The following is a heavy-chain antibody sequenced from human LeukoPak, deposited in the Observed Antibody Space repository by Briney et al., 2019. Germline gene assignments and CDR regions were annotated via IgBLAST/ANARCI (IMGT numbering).Heavy chain of an antibody. Sequence: GGSLRLSCVVSGFTFNSCWMNWVRQAPGKGLEWVAHINPDGRDTYYVDSVKGRFTIPRDNAQNSMYLQMNSLRVEDTAVYYCATWGDTTAEYFQRWGQGTLVTVSS. CDR3: ATWGDTTAEYFQR. J-gene: IGHJ1*01. D-gene: IGHD2-21*02. CDR2: INPDGRDT. CDR1: GFTFNSCW. V-gene: IGHV3-7*01.